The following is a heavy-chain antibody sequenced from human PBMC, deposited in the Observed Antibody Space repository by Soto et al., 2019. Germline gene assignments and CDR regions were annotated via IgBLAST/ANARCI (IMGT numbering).Heavy chain of an antibody. D-gene: IGHD2-2*01. CDR3: ARDQYCSSTSCYPYYYYMDV. V-gene: IGHV4-31*03. J-gene: IGHJ6*03. CDR2: IYYSGST. CDR1: GGSISSGGYY. Sequence: SETLSLTCTVSGGSISSGGYYWSWIRQHPGKGLEWIGYIYYSGSTYYNPSLKSRVTISVDTSKNQFSLKLSSVTAADTAVYYCARDQYCSSTSCYPYYYYMDVWGKGTTVTV.